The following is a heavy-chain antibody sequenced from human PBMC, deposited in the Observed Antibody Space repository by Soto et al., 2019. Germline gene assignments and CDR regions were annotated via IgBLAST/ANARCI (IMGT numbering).Heavy chain of an antibody. V-gene: IGHV1-3*01. CDR2: INAGNGNT. Sequence: ASVKVSCKASGYTFTSYAMHWVRQAPGQRLEWMGWINAGNGNTKYSQKFQGRVTITRDTSASTAYMELSSLRSEDTAVYYCARDRASGGSCYSENWFDPWGQGTLDPVSS. J-gene: IGHJ5*02. D-gene: IGHD2-15*01. CDR1: GYTFTSYA. CDR3: ARDRASGGSCYSENWFDP.